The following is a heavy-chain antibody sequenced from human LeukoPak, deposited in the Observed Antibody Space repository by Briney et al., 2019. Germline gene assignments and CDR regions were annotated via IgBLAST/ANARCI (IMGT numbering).Heavy chain of an antibody. D-gene: IGHD1-26*01. CDR1: GSTFSSYA. J-gene: IGHJ4*02. CDR2: ISGSGGST. Sequence: GGSLRLSCAASGSTFSSYAMSWVRQAPGKGLEWVSAISGSGGSTYYADSVKGRFTISRDNSKNTLYLQMNSLRAEDTAVYYCAKDKWELLALDYWGQGTLVTVSS. CDR3: AKDKWELLALDY. V-gene: IGHV3-23*01.